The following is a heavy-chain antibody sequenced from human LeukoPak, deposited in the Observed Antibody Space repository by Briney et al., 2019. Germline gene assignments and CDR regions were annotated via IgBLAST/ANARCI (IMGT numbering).Heavy chain of an antibody. J-gene: IGHJ3*02. CDR3: GRGGYCSGTRPADDASDI. CDR1: GFTFSSYA. V-gene: IGHV3-30*04. D-gene: IGHD2-15*01. Sequence: PGGSLRLSCAASGFTFSSYAMHWVRQAPGKGLEWVAVISYDGSNKYYADSVKGRFTISRDNSKNTLYLQMNSLRAEDTAVYYCGRGGYCSGTRPADDASDIWGEGTIVTL. CDR2: ISYDGSNK.